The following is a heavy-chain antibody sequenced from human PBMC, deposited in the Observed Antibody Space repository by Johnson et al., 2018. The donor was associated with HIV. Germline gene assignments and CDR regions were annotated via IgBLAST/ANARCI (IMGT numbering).Heavy chain of an antibody. Sequence: VQLVESGGGVVQPGRSLRLSCAASGFIFDDYGMSWVRQAPGKGLEWVSGINWNGGSTGYADSVKGRFIISRDNAKNSLYLQMNSLRAEDTALYYCARVVLVRLAVAGPSRDAFDIWGQGTMVTVAS. CDR1: GFIFDDYG. CDR2: INWNGGST. D-gene: IGHD6-19*01. CDR3: ARVVLVRLAVAGPSRDAFDI. J-gene: IGHJ3*02. V-gene: IGHV3-20*04.